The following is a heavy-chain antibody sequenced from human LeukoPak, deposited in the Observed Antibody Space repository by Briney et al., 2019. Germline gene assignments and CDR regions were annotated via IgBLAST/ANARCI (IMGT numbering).Heavy chain of an antibody. CDR3: ARVGDGYNYCFDY. J-gene: IGHJ4*02. CDR2: IYHSGST. V-gene: IGHV4-30-2*01. D-gene: IGHD5-24*01. Sequence: SSETLSLTCTVSGGSISSGGYYWSWIRQPPGKGLDCIGYIYHSGSTYYTPSPKSRVTISVDRSKNQFSLKLSSVTAADTAVYFCARVGDGYNYCFDYWGQGTLVTVSS. CDR1: GGSISSGGYY.